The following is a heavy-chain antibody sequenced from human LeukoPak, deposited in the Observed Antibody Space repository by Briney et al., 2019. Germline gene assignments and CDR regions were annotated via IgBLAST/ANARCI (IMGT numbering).Heavy chain of an antibody. J-gene: IGHJ4*02. D-gene: IGHD3-16*02. V-gene: IGHV3-30*18. Sequence: GGSLRLSCAASGFTFSSYGMHWVRQAPGKGLEWVAVISYDGSNKYYADSVKGRFTISRDNSKNTLYLQMNSLRAEDTAVYYCAKSHSLAQRGYFDYWGRGTLVTVSS. CDR3: AKSHSLAQRGYFDY. CDR2: ISYDGSNK. CDR1: GFTFSSYG.